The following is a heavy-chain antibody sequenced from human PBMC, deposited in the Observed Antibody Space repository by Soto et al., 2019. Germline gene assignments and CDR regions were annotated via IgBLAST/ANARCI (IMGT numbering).Heavy chain of an antibody. CDR3: ARDSSSWYFFDY. J-gene: IGHJ4*02. CDR2: IIPLWGST. V-gene: IGHV1-69*01. CDR1: GGTLSSFA. D-gene: IGHD6-13*01. Sequence: QVQLVQSGAEVKKPGSSVKVSCKASGGTLSSFAISWVRQAPGQGLEWIGGIIPLWGSTSYAQKFQGRVTITANESTDTAYMELNGLRSEETAVYYCARDSSSWYFFDYWGQGTLVIVSS.